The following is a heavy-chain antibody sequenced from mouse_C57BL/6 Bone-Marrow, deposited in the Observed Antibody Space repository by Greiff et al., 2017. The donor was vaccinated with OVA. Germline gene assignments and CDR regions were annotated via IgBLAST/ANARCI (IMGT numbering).Heavy chain of an antibody. V-gene: IGHV1-54*01. CDR2: INPGSGGT. J-gene: IGHJ2*01. Sequence: VQLQQSGAELVRPGTSVKVSCKASGYAFTNYLIEWVKQRPGQGLEWIGVINPGSGGTNYNEKFKGKATLTADKSSSTAYMQLSSLTSEDSAVYFCARWYYGSNYFDYWGQGTTLTVSS. CDR1: GYAFTNYL. CDR3: ARWYYGSNYFDY. D-gene: IGHD1-1*01.